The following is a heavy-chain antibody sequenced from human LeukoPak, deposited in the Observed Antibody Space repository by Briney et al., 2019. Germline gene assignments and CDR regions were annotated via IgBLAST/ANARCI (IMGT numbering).Heavy chain of an antibody. D-gene: IGHD3-3*01. V-gene: IGHV3-7*03. CDR2: IKPDGSQT. CDR1: GFTFTSYW. Sequence: QTGGSLRLSCAASGFTFTSYWMNWVRQAPGKGLEWVGNIKPDGSQTHYVDSVKGRFTISRDNAKNSVSLQLNSLRAEDTAVYFCVRSIDAWGQGTLVTVSS. CDR3: VRSIDA. J-gene: IGHJ5*02.